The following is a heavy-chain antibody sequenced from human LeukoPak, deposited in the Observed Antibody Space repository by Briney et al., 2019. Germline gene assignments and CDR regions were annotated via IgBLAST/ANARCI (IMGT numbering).Heavy chain of an antibody. CDR3: ARGWRQLWFQRVFDY. CDR1: GGSFSGYY. D-gene: IGHD5-18*01. Sequence: SEALSLTCAVYGGSFSGYYWSWIRQPPGKGLEWIGEINHSGSTNYNPSLKSRVTISVDTSKNQFSLKLSSVTAADTAVYYCARGWRQLWFQRVFDYWGQGTLVTVSS. J-gene: IGHJ4*02. V-gene: IGHV4-34*01. CDR2: INHSGST.